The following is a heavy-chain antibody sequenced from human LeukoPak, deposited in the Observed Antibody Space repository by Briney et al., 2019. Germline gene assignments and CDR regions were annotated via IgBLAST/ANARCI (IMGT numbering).Heavy chain of an antibody. V-gene: IGHV1-69*01. CDR3: AKTREELSWLGYFQH. J-gene: IGHJ1*01. Sequence: SVKVSCKASGGTFSSYAISWVRQAPGQGLEWMGGIIPIFGTANYAQKFQGRVTITADESTSTAYMELSSLRSEDTAVYYCAKTREELSWLGYFQHWGQGTLVTVSS. CDR1: GGTFSSYA. CDR2: IIPIFGTA. D-gene: IGHD3-22*01.